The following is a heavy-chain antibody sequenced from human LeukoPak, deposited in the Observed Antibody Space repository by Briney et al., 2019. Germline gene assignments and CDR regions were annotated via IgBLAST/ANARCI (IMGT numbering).Heavy chain of an antibody. V-gene: IGHV6-1*01. CDR3: ARDQHSGSYSEPDAFDI. J-gene: IGHJ3*02. Sequence: SQTLSLTCAISGDSVSSNSAAWNWIRQSPSRGLEWLGRTYYRSKWYNDYAVSVKSRITINPDTSKNQFSLQLNSVTPEDTAVYYCARDQHSGSYSEPDAFDIWGQGTMVTVSS. D-gene: IGHD1-26*01. CDR2: TYYRSKWYN. CDR1: GDSVSSNSAA.